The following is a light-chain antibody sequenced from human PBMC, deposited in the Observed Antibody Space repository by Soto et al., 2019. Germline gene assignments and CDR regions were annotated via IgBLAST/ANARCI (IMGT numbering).Light chain of an antibody. Sequence: QSVLTQPPSVSGAPGQRVTISCTGSSSNIGAGYDVHWYQQLPGTAPKLLIFRNTNRPSGVPDRFSGSKSGTSASLAITGLQAEDEADYFCQSFDTSLGGSLFGGGTKLTVL. CDR1: SSNIGAGYD. V-gene: IGLV1-40*01. CDR2: RNT. J-gene: IGLJ2*01. CDR3: QSFDTSLGGSL.